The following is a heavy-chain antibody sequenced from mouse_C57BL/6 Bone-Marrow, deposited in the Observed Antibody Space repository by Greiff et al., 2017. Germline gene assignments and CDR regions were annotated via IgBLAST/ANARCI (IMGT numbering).Heavy chain of an antibody. CDR1: GFSLTSYG. D-gene: IGHD3-3*01. CDR3: ARGDLFAY. J-gene: IGHJ3*01. CDR2: IWSGGST. V-gene: IGHV2-2*01. Sequence: QVQLQQSGPGLVQPSQSLSITCTVSGFSLTSYGVHWVRQSPGKGLEWLGVIWSGGSTDYNAAFISRLSISKDNSKSQVFFKMNSLQADDTAIYCCARGDLFAYWGQGTLVTVSA.